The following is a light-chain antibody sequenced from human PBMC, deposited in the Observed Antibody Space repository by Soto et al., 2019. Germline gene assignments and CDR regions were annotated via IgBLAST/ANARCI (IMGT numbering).Light chain of an antibody. Sequence: EIVLTQSPGTLSLSPGERATLSCRASQSVSSSYLAWYQQKPGQAPRPLIYGASSRAIGIPDRFSGSGSGTAFTLTISRLEPEDFAVYYCQQYGSSPWTFGQGTKVEIK. CDR2: GAS. CDR3: QQYGSSPWT. V-gene: IGKV3-20*01. J-gene: IGKJ1*01. CDR1: QSVSSSY.